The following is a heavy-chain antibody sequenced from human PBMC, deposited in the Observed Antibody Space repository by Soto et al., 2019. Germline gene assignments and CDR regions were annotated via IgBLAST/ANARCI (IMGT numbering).Heavy chain of an antibody. CDR1: GFTLNYYA. D-gene: IGHD6-13*01. J-gene: IGHJ5*02. Sequence: GGALRLSCAASGFTLNYYAINWVRQAPGKGLEWVSAITSTGDTYYVDSVKGRFTISRDNSKNTLYLQMNSLRAEDTAVYYCAKEIAASATLWLDPWGQGTLVNVSS. CDR3: AKEIAASATLWLDP. V-gene: IGHV3-23*01. CDR2: ITSTGDT.